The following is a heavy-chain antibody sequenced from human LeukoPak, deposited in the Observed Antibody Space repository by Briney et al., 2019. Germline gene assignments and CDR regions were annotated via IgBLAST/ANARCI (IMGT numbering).Heavy chain of an antibody. J-gene: IGHJ4*02. Sequence: SETLSLTCTVSGGSISSYYWSWIRQPPGKGLEWIGYIYYSGSTNYNPSLKSRVTISVDTSKNQSSLKLSSVTAADTAVYYCARHEGEKGSSSSYFDYWGQGTLVTVSS. CDR3: ARHEGEKGSSSSYFDY. V-gene: IGHV4-59*08. D-gene: IGHD6-6*01. CDR2: IYYSGST. CDR1: GGSISSYY.